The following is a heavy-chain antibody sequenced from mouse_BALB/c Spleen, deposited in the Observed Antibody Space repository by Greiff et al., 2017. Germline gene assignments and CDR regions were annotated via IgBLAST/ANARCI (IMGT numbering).Heavy chain of an antibody. CDR2: ISNGGGST. V-gene: IGHV5-12-2*01. CDR1: GFTFSSYT. CDR3: VRHLGRFMDY. J-gene: IGHJ4*01. Sequence: EVKLMESGGGLVQPGGSLKLSCAASGFTFSSYTMSWVRQTPEKRLEWVAYISNGGGSTYYPDTVKGRFTISRDNAKNTLYLQMSSLKCEDTAMYYCVRHLGRFMDYWGQGTSVTVSS. D-gene: IGHD4-1*01.